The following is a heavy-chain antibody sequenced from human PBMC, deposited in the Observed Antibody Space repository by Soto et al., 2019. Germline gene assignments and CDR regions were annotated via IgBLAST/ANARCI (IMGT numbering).Heavy chain of an antibody. J-gene: IGHJ4*02. Sequence: SETLSLTCTVSGGSISSGGYYWIWISQHPGKGLEWIAYIYYSGIAYYNPSLKSRVSISVDTSKNQFSLKVSSVTAADTAVYYCARVRFCSSSSCSSRSFDYWGRGTQVTVS. CDR3: ARVRFCSSSSCSSRSFDY. V-gene: IGHV4-31*03. CDR1: GGSISSGGYY. CDR2: IYYSGIA. D-gene: IGHD2-2*01.